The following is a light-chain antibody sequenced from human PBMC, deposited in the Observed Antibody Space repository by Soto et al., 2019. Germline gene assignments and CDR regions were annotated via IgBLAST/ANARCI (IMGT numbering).Light chain of an antibody. CDR3: GADHGSGSNFFVV. V-gene: IGLV9-49*01. Sequence: QSVLTQPPSASTSLGASVTLTCTLSSGYSNYKVVWYQQRPGKGPRFVMRVGTGGIVGSKGDGIPDRFSVLGSGLNRYLTIKNIQEEDESDYHCGADHGSGSNFFVVFGGGTKVTVL. CDR1: SGYSNYK. CDR2: VGTGGIVG. J-gene: IGLJ2*01.